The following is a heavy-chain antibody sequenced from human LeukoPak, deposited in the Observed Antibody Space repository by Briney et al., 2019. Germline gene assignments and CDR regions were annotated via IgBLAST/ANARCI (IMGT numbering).Heavy chain of an antibody. D-gene: IGHD3-22*01. J-gene: IGHJ4*02. Sequence: GGSLRLSCAASGFTFSSYAMSWVRQAPGKGLEWVSAISGSGGSTYYADSVKGRFTISRDNSKNTLYLQMNSLRAEDTAVYYCAKVSSWFYDSSGYSYFDYWGQGTLVTVSS. CDR2: ISGSGGST. CDR3: AKVSSWFYDSSGYSYFDY. CDR1: GFTFSSYA. V-gene: IGHV3-23*01.